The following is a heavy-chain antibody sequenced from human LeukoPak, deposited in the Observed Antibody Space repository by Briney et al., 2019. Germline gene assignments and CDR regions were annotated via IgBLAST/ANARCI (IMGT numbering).Heavy chain of an antibody. Sequence: GGSLRLSCAASGFTFSSYAMHWVRQAPGKGLEWVAVISYDGSNKYYADSVKGRFTISRDNSKNTLYLQMNSLRAEDTAVYYCAKDVSLTYDILTGYLDYWGQGTLVTVSS. CDR2: ISYDGSNK. V-gene: IGHV3-30-3*01. J-gene: IGHJ4*02. D-gene: IGHD3-9*01. CDR3: AKDVSLTYDILTGYLDY. CDR1: GFTFSSYA.